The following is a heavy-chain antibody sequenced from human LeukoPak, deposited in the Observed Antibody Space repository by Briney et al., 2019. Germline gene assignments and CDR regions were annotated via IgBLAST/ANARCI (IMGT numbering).Heavy chain of an antibody. CDR1: GYTFTNYA. V-gene: IGHV1-3*04. D-gene: IGHD1-26*01. J-gene: IGHJ4*03. CDR2: INTGNGDT. Sequence: GASVNVSCKASGYTFTNYAMHWVRRAPGQGLEWMAWINTGNGDTKYSQKFQGRVTLTRDISASKVYMELSSLRSEDTVVYYCARGGSYLAYWGQGTLVTVSS. CDR3: ARGGSYLAY.